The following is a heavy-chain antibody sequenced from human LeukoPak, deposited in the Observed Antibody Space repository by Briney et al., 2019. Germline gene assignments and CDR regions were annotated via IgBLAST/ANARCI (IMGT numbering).Heavy chain of an antibody. J-gene: IGHJ5*02. CDR3: ARDPISYCSSTSCYGGWCDP. CDR1: GGSISSGSYY. D-gene: IGHD2-2*01. Sequence: PSETLSLTCTVSGGSISSGSYYWSWIRQPAGKGLEWIGRTYISGSTNYNPSLKSRATISVDMSKNQFSLKLSSVTAADTAVYYWARDPISYCSSTSCYGGWCDPWGQGTLVTVSS. CDR2: TYISGST. V-gene: IGHV4-61*02.